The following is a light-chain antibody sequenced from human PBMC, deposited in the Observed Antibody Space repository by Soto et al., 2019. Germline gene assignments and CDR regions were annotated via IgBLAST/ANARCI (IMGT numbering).Light chain of an antibody. Sequence: DIQMTQSPSSLSASVGDRVTITCQASQDISNYLNWYQQKPGKAPKLLIYDASNLETGVPSRFSGSGSGTDFTITISSLQPEDIATYYCQQYDNLPFTLGPGTKVDIK. V-gene: IGKV1-33*01. CDR3: QQYDNLPFT. J-gene: IGKJ3*01. CDR1: QDISNY. CDR2: DAS.